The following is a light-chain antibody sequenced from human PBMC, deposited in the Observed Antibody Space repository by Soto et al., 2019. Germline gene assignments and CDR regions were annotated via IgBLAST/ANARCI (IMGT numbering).Light chain of an antibody. J-gene: IGKJ1*01. Sequence: EIVLTQSPGTLSLSPGERATLSCRASQSIRNFLAWYQQKPGQAPRLLIYDASNRATGIPPRFSGSGSGTDFTLAISGLEPEDSAIYYCQQRYNWPWTFGQGTKVEI. CDR3: QQRYNWPWT. CDR2: DAS. V-gene: IGKV3-11*01. CDR1: QSIRNF.